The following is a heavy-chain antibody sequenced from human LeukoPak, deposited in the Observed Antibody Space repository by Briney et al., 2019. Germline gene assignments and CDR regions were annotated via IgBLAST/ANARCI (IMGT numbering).Heavy chain of an antibody. Sequence: PSETLSLTCTVSGGSISSSSYYWGWIRQPPGKGLEWIGSIYYSGSTYYNPSLKSRVTISVDTSKNQFSLKLSSVTAADTAVYYCARPASGSLRSPSYDYWGQGTLVTVSS. CDR3: ARPASGSLRSPSYDY. CDR1: GGSISSSSYY. J-gene: IGHJ4*02. V-gene: IGHV4-39*01. D-gene: IGHD3-10*01. CDR2: IYYSGST.